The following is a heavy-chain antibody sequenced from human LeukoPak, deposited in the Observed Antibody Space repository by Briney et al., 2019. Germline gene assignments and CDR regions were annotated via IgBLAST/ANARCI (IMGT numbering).Heavy chain of an antibody. D-gene: IGHD6-13*01. J-gene: IGHJ4*02. V-gene: IGHV3-9*01. CDR3: AKDPHPYSSSWPIIYYFDY. CDR1: GFTFGDYA. CDR2: ISWNSGSI. Sequence: GGSLRLSCAASGFTFGDYAMHWVRQAPGKGLEWVSGISWNSGSIGYADSVKGRFTISRDNSKNTLYLQMNSLRAEDTAVYYCAKDPHPYSSSWPIIYYFDYWGQGTLVTVSS.